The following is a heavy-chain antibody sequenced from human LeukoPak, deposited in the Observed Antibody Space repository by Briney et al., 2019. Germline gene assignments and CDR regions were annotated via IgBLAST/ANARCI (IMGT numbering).Heavy chain of an antibody. CDR1: GFTFSSYA. Sequence: GGSLRLSCAASGFTFSSYAMHWVHQAPGKGLEWVAVISYDGSNKYYADSVKSRFTISRDNSKNTLYLQMNSLRAEDTAVYYCARDRGRIAAASWGQGTLVTVSS. CDR2: ISYDGSNK. D-gene: IGHD6-13*01. V-gene: IGHV3-30*04. J-gene: IGHJ5*02. CDR3: ARDRGRIAAAS.